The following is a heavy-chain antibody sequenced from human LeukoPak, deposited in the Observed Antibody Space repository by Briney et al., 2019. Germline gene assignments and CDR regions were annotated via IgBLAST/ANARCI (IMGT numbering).Heavy chain of an antibody. V-gene: IGHV3-33*06. J-gene: IGHJ4*02. CDR2: IWFDGSEK. D-gene: IGHD3-9*01. CDR1: RFSFSSYG. Sequence: GGSLRLSCAASRFSFSSYGMHWVRLAPGKGLEWVGLIWFDGSEKYYAESVRGRFTISRDNSKNTVYLQMNSLRAEDTAVYYCAKKGQQTGTDYFDYWGQGTLVTVSS. CDR3: AKKGQQTGTDYFDY.